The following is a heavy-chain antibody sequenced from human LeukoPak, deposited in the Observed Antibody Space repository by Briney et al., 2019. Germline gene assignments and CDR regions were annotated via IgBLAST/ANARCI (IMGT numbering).Heavy chain of an antibody. J-gene: IGHJ4*02. CDR2: IYHSGST. CDR3: ARHEWIPEGHDY. D-gene: IGHD2-2*03. V-gene: IGHV4-39*01. Sequence: PSETLSLTCTVSGGSISSGDYYWSWIRQPPGKGLEWIGSIYHSGSTYYNPSLKSRVTISVDTSNNQFSLKLSSVTAADTAVYYCARHEWIPEGHDYWGQGTLVTVSP. CDR1: GGSISSGDYY.